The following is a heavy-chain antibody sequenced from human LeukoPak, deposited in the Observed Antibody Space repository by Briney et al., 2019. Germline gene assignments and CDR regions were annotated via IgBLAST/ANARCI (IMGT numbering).Heavy chain of an antibody. Sequence: GGSLRLSCAASGFTFSSYAMSWVRQAPGKGLEWVAVISYDGSNKYYADSVKGRFTISRDNSKNTLYLQMNSLRAEDTAVYYCAKTMYYYYGSGSYAVDYWGQGTLVTVSS. D-gene: IGHD3-10*01. CDR1: GFTFSSYA. J-gene: IGHJ4*02. CDR3: AKTMYYYYGSGSYAVDY. CDR2: ISYDGSNK. V-gene: IGHV3-30*18.